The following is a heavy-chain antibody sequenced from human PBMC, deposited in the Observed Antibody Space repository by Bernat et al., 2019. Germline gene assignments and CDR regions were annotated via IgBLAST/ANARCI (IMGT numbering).Heavy chain of an antibody. CDR3: ARDGWGSGDAFDI. V-gene: IGHV3-33*01. J-gene: IGHJ3*02. Sequence: QVRLVESGGGVVQPGKSLRLSCPASGFTFSSYAMHWVRQAPGKGLAWVAVIWYDGSNKYYADSVKGRFTISRDNSKKTLYLQMNTLRAEDTAVYYCARDGWGSGDAFDIWGQGTMVTVSS. CDR2: IWYDGSNK. D-gene: IGHD1-26*01. CDR1: GFTFSSYA.